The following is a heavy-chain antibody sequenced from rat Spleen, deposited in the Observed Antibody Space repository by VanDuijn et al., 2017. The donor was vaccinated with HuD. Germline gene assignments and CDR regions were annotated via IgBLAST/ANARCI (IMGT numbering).Heavy chain of an antibody. J-gene: IGHJ3*01. D-gene: IGHD1-2*01. Sequence: EVQLVESGGTLVQPGRSLKLSCAASGFTFTKYGMSWVRQAPTKGLEWVASINTGGGNTYYRDSVKGRFTISRDNSKTTLYLQMDSLRSEDTATYYCATGYSSYTLYNWFPYWGQGTLVTVSS. CDR1: GFTFTKYG. CDR3: ATGYSSYTLYNWFPY. V-gene: IGHV5S13*01. CDR2: INTGGGNT.